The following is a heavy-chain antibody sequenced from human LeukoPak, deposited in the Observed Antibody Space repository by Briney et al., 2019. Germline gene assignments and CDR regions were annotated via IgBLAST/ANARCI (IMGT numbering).Heavy chain of an antibody. D-gene: IGHD3-10*01. CDR2: INPNSGGT. Sequence: ASVKVSCKASGYTFTDLYIHWVRQAPGQGLEWMGWINPNSGGTNYAQKFQGRVTMTRDASISTAYMELSRLRSDDTAVYYCARDIYYGSGSYGNWGQGTLVTVSS. V-gene: IGHV1-2*02. CDR3: ARDIYYGSGSYGN. CDR1: GYTFTDLY. J-gene: IGHJ4*02.